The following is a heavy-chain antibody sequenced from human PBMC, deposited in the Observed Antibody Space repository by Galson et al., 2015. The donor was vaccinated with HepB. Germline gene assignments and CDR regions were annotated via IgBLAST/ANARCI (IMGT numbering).Heavy chain of an antibody. CDR1: GFTFSSYA. Sequence: SLRLSCAASGFTFSSYAISWIRQAPGKGLEWVSYISGSGNIIFYADSVKGRFTISRDNAKNLLYLQMNSLRAEDTAVYYCARDRGGVYDYWGQGTLVTVSS. J-gene: IGHJ4*02. V-gene: IGHV3-11*01. D-gene: IGHD3-10*01. CDR2: ISGSGNII. CDR3: ARDRGGVYDY.